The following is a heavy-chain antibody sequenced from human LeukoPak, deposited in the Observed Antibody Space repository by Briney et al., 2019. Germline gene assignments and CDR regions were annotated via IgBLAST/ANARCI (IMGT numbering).Heavy chain of an antibody. V-gene: IGHV3-30*18. CDR2: VSSDGSSQ. D-gene: IGHD5-18*01. Sequence: AGGSLRLSCAASGFSFSNYAMHWVRQAPGKGLEWVAIVSSDGSSQYYGQAVKGQFTISRDNSKNLLYLQMNSLRADDTAVYYCAKVQGYISGAFDYWGQGTLVTVSS. CDR1: GFSFSNYA. CDR3: AKVQGYISGAFDY. J-gene: IGHJ4*02.